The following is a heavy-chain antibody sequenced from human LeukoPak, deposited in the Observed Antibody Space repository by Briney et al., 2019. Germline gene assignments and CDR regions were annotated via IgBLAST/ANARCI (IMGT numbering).Heavy chain of an antibody. J-gene: IGHJ4*02. CDR3: ARDRRATWIQTLDY. Sequence: QPGGSLRLSCAASGFTFSSYAMPRVRQAPGKGLEWVAVISYDGSNKYYADSVKGRFTISRDNSKNTLYLQMNSLRAEDTAVYYCARDRRATWIQTLDYWGQGTLVTVSS. V-gene: IGHV3-30-3*01. D-gene: IGHD5-18*01. CDR1: GFTFSSYA. CDR2: ISYDGSNK.